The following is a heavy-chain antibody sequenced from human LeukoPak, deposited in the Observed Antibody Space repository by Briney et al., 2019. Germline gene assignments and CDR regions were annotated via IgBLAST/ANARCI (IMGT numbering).Heavy chain of an antibody. CDR2: ISGSGGST. V-gene: IGHV3-23*01. CDR3: AKDLGDYNAPGGY. Sequence: GGSLRLSCAASGFTFSSYGMSWVRQAPGKGLEWVSAISGSGGSTYYADSVKGRFTISRDNSKNTLYLQMNSLRAEDTAVYYCAKDLGDYNAPGGYWGQGTLVTVSS. D-gene: IGHD3-9*01. J-gene: IGHJ4*02. CDR1: GFTFSSYG.